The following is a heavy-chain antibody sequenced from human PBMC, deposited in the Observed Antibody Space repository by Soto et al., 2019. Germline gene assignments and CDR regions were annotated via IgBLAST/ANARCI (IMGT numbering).Heavy chain of an antibody. V-gene: IGHV1-69*02. Sequence: QAQLVQSGAEVKRPGSSVKVSCKASGDTFTFYSINWVRQAPGLGLEWMGRINPILSMSNYAQRFQGRVTMTADKSTSTAYMELSSLSSEDTAIYYCASSYGSGYRAFDYWGQGALVTVSS. CDR3: ASSYGSGYRAFDY. J-gene: IGHJ4*02. CDR2: INPILSMS. CDR1: GDTFTFYS. D-gene: IGHD3-10*01.